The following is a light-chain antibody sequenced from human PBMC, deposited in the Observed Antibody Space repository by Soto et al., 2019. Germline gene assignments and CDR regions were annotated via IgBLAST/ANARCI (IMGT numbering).Light chain of an antibody. CDR3: QQYGSSLLT. J-gene: IGKJ4*01. CDR2: GAS. CDR1: QSVSSNL. V-gene: IGKV3-20*01. Sequence: EIVLTQSPGTLSLSPGERATLSCRASQSVSSNLLTWYQQKPGQPPRLLIYGASSRATGIPDRFSGSGSGTDFSLTISRLEPEDFAVYYCQQYGSSLLTFGGGTKVEIK.